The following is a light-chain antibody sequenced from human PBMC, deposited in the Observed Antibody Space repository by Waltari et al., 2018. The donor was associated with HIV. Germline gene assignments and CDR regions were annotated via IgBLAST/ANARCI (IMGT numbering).Light chain of an antibody. J-gene: IGLJ2*01. CDR1: SSDVGRYNL. CDR2: EGS. Sequence: QSALTQPPSASGSPGQSVTISCTGTSSDVGRYNLVSWYQQHPGKAPKLMIYEGSKRPSGVSNRFSGSKSCNTASLTISGLQAEDEADYYCCSYVGSYVVFGGGTKLTVL. V-gene: IGLV2-23*01. CDR3: CSYVGSYVV.